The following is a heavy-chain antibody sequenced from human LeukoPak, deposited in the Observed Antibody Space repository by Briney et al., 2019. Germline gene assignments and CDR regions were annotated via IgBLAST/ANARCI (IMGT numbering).Heavy chain of an antibody. CDR1: GYTFTSYG. V-gene: IGHV1-18*01. J-gene: IGHJ6*03. D-gene: IGHD2-21*02. Sequence: ASVKVSCKASGYTFTSYGISWVRQAPGQGLEWMGWISAYNGNTNYAQKLQGRVTMTTDTSTSTAYMELRSLRSDDTAVYYCARSRHVTGGYYYYYMDVWGKGTTVTVSS. CDR2: ISAYNGNT. CDR3: ARSRHVTGGYYYYYMDV.